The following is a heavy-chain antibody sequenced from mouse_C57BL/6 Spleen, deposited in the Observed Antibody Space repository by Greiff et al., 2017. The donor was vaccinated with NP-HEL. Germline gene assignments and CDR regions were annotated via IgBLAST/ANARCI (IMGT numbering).Heavy chain of an antibody. Sequence: QVQLQQPGAELVRPGSSVKLSCKASGYTFTSYWMHWVKQRPLQGLEWIGNIDPSDSETHYNQKFKDKATLTGDKSSSTAYMQLSSLTSADSAGYYCARRDDYDGAWFAYWGQGTLVTVSA. CDR2: IDPSDSET. V-gene: IGHV1-52*01. CDR1: GYTFTSYW. CDR3: ARRDDYDGAWFAY. D-gene: IGHD2-4*01. J-gene: IGHJ3*01.